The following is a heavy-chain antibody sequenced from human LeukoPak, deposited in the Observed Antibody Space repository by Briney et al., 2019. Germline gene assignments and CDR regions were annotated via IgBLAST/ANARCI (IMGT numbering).Heavy chain of an antibody. J-gene: IGHJ4*02. Sequence: SETLSLTCTVSGGSISSFYWSWIRQPPGKGLEWIGYIYYSGSTNYNPSLKSRVTISVDTSMNQFSLKLSSVTAADTAVYYCAREKGNSYGYDYWGQGTLVTVSS. D-gene: IGHD5-18*01. CDR2: IYYSGST. V-gene: IGHV4-59*01. CDR3: AREKGNSYGYDY. CDR1: GGSISSFY.